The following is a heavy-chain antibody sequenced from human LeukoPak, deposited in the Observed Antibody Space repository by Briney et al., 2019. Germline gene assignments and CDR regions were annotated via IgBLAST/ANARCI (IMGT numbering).Heavy chain of an antibody. V-gene: IGHV1-18*01. Sequence: GASVKVSCKASGYTFTSYGISWVRQAPGQGLEWMGRISAYNGNTNYAQKLQGRVTMTTDTSTSTAYMELRSLRSDDTAVYYCARRLDYYDSSGFDYWGQGTLVTVSS. D-gene: IGHD3-22*01. CDR1: GYTFTSYG. CDR3: ARRLDYYDSSGFDY. J-gene: IGHJ4*02. CDR2: ISAYNGNT.